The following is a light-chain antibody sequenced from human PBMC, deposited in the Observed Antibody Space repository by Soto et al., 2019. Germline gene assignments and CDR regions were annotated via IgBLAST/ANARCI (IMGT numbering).Light chain of an antibody. CDR1: QGISSY. Sequence: AIRMTQSPSSFSASTGDRVTITCRASQGISSYLAWYQQKPGKAPKLLIYAASTLQSGVPSRFSGSVSGTDFTLTISCLQSEYFATYLCQQYYSYPQTFGQGTKVEIK. J-gene: IGKJ1*01. CDR3: QQYYSYPQT. CDR2: AAS. V-gene: IGKV1-8*01.